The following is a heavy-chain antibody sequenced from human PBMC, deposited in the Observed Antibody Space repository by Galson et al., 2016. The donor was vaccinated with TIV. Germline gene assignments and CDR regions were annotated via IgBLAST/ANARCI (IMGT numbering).Heavy chain of an antibody. D-gene: IGHD4/OR15-4a*01. J-gene: IGHJ4*02. CDR3: AKAIANYQLLPAGYSDY. CDR2: IRHDGSNK. CDR1: GFTFSIYG. Sequence: SLRLSCAASGFTFSIYGMHWVCQAPGKGLEWVTFIRHDGSNKFYANSVKGRFTISRDNAKNTVYLQMNSLRPDDTGTYYCAKAIANYQLLPAGYSDYWGQGTLVTVSS. V-gene: IGHV3-30*02.